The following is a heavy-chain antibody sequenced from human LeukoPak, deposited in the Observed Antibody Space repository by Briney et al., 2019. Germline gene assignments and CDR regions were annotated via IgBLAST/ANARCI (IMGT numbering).Heavy chain of an antibody. D-gene: IGHD6-13*01. CDR3: ARAYSSSWYLDY. CDR2: IYHSGST. CDR1: GGSISSGGYS. Sequence: PSQTLSLTCAVSGGSISSGGYSWSWIRQPPGKGLEWIGYIYHSGSTYYNPSLKSRVTISVDRSKNQFSLKLSSVTAADTAVYYCARAYSSSWYLDYWGQGTLVTVSS. V-gene: IGHV4-30-2*01. J-gene: IGHJ4*02.